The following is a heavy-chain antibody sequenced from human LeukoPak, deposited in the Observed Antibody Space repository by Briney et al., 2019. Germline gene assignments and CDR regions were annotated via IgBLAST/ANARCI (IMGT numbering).Heavy chain of an antibody. CDR3: AATSIIFNWFDP. D-gene: IGHD1-14*01. V-gene: IGHV1-69*05. J-gene: IGHJ5*02. CDR2: SVPMSDTK. CDR1: GGSFGDFA. Sequence: ASVKVSCKASGGSFGDFAIIRVRQAPGHGLEWMGRSVPMSDTKDYAQKFQGRVTFTTDESTTTAHMELSNLSPEDTAVYYCAATSIIFNWFDPWGQGTLVTVSS.